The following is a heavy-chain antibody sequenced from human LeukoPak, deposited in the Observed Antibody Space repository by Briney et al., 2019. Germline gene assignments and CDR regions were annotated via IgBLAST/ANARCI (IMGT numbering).Heavy chain of an antibody. CDR2: ISYDGSSK. Sequence: GGSLRLSCAGSGFTFSSYAMHWVRQAPGKGLEWVAVISYDGSSKYYADSVKGRFTISRDNSKNTLSLQMNSLRDEDTAVYYCARTFLAHPNSANWFDPWGQGTLVTVSS. D-gene: IGHD3-3*02. CDR3: ARTFLAHPNSANWFDP. CDR1: GFTFSSYA. V-gene: IGHV3-30*04. J-gene: IGHJ5*02.